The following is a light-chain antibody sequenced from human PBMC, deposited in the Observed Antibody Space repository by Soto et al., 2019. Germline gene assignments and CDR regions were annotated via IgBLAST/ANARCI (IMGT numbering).Light chain of an antibody. CDR3: SSYTSSL. CDR2: DVT. Sequence: QSALTQPASVSGSPGQSITISCTGTSSDVGGYNYVSWYQQHPGKAPKLMIYDVTNRPSGVSNRFSGSKSGNTASLTTSGLQAEDEADYYCSSYTSSLFGGGTKLTVL. J-gene: IGLJ2*01. CDR1: SSDVGGYNY. V-gene: IGLV2-14*01.